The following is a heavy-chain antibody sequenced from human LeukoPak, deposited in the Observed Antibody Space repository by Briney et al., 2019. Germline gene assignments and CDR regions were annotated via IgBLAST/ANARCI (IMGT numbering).Heavy chain of an antibody. CDR3: ARETCSSTSCEFDP. CDR1: GYTFTSYY. J-gene: IGHJ5*02. D-gene: IGHD2-2*01. V-gene: IGHV1-46*01. Sequence: ASVKVSCKASGYTFTSYYMHWVRQAPGQGLEWKGIINPSGGSTSYAQKFQGRVTITRNTSISTAYMELSSLRSEDTAVYCCARETCSSTSCEFDPWGQGTLVTVSS. CDR2: INPSGGST.